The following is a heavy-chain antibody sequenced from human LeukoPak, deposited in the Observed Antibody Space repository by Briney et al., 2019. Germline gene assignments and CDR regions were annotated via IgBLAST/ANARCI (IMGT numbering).Heavy chain of an antibody. J-gene: IGHJ4*02. CDR2: IIPILGIA. D-gene: IGHD3-22*01. CDR1: GGTFSSYA. V-gene: IGHV1-69*04. Sequence: SVRVSCKASGGTFSSYAISWVRQAPGQGLEWMGRIIPILGIANYAQKFQGRVTITADKSTSTAYMELSSLRSEDTAVYYCARNYYDSSGYHDYFDYWGQGTLVTVSS. CDR3: ARNYYDSSGYHDYFDY.